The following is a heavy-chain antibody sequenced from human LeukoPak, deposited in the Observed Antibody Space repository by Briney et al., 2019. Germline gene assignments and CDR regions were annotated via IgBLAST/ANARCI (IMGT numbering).Heavy chain of an antibody. CDR1: GFSLRTSGMS. J-gene: IGHJ4*02. D-gene: IGHD1-26*01. CDR3: ARIQYSGSYYVDY. V-gene: IGHV2-70*11. CDR2: VDWDDDK. Sequence: GPTLVNPTQTLTLTCTFSGFSLRTSGMSVTWFRQPLVKALAWLARVDWDDDKYYSTSLKTRLTISKDTSKNQVVLTMTNMDPGDTATYYCARIQYSGSYYVDYWGQGTLVTVSS.